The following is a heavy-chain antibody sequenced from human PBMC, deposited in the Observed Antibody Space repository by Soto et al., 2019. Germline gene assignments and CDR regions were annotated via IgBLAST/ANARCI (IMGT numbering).Heavy chain of an antibody. CDR2: IYYSGST. D-gene: IGHD3-22*01. CDR3: ARHYYSSGGYYYFDY. CDR1: GGSINNYY. V-gene: IGHV4-59*08. Sequence: SETLSLTCTVSGGSINNYYWSWIRQPPGKGLEYIGYIYYSGSTNYNPSLTSRVTISVDTSKNQFSLKLTSVTAADTAVYYCARHYYSSGGYYYFDYWSQGTPVTVSS. J-gene: IGHJ4*02.